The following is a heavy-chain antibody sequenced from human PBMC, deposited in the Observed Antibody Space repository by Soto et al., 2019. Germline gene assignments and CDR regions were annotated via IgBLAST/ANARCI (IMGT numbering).Heavy chain of an antibody. D-gene: IGHD6-13*01. CDR1: GDSVSSNSAA. CDR2: TYYRSKWYN. V-gene: IGHV6-1*01. CDR3: ARDCPNLGYSSSLPHYYMDV. Sequence: SPTLSLTCAISGDSVSSNSAAWNWIRQSPSRGLEWLGRTYYRSKWYNDYAVSVKSRITINPDTSKNQFSLQLNSVTPEDTAVYYCARDCPNLGYSSSLPHYYMDVWGKGTTVTVSS. J-gene: IGHJ6*03.